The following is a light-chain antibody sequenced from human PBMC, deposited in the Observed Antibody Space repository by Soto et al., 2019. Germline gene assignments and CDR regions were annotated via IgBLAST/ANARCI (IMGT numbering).Light chain of an antibody. CDR1: NSNIGDNT. CDR2: SNN. Sequence: VLTQPASVSGSPGQRVTISCYGSNSNIGDNTVDWYQQLPGTAPKLLIYSNNQRPSGVPDRFSGSKSGTSASLAINGLQSEDETDYYCAAWDDSLNGYVLGTGTKV. J-gene: IGLJ1*01. CDR3: AAWDDSLNGYV. V-gene: IGLV1-44*01.